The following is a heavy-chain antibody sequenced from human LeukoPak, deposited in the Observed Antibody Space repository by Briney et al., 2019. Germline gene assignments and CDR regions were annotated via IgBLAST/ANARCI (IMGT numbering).Heavy chain of an antibody. CDR3: ASPSTSSSAYEY. D-gene: IGHD6-6*01. V-gene: IGHV4-39*01. Sequence: PSETLSLTCSVSGGSISSSSYYWGWIRQPPGKGLEWIGSINYNGNTYYNASLKSRVTISVDTSKNQFSLKLDSATAADTAVYYCASPSTSSSAYEYWGRGTLVTVSS. J-gene: IGHJ4*02. CDR2: INYNGNT. CDR1: GGSISSSSYY.